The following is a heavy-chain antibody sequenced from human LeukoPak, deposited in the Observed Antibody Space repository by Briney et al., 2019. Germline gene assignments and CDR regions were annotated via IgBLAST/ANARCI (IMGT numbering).Heavy chain of an antibody. CDR3: ARESPHYYDSSGYNYFDY. J-gene: IGHJ4*02. CDR1: GGSISSGDYY. D-gene: IGHD3-22*01. V-gene: IGHV4-30-4*01. Sequence: SQTLSLTCTVSGGSISSGDYYWSWIRQPPGKGLEWIGYIYDSGSTYYNPSLKSRVTISVDTSKNQFSLKLSSVTAADTAVYYCARESPHYYDSSGYNYFDYWGQGTLVTVSS. CDR2: IYDSGST.